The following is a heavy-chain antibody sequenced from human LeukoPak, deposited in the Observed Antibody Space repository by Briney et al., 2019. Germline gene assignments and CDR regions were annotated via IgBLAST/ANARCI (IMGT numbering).Heavy chain of an antibody. CDR3: ARGSRFGVVERDAFDI. CDR1: GFTVSSNY. Sequence: GGSLRLSCAASGFTVSSNYMSWVRQAPGKGLEWVSSISISSNYIYYTDSVKGRFTISRDNAKNSLYLQMNSLRAEDMAVYYCARGSRFGVVERDAFDIWGQGTMVTVSS. D-gene: IGHD3-3*01. V-gene: IGHV3-21*01. CDR2: ISISSNYI. J-gene: IGHJ3*02.